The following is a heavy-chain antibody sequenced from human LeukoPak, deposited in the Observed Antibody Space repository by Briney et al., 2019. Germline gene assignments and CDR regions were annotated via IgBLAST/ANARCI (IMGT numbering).Heavy chain of an antibody. Sequence: ASVKVSCKASGGTFSSYAISWVRQAPGQGLEWMGRIIPILGIANYAQKFQGRVTITADKSTSTAYMELSSLRSEDTAVYYCASPEAPRDGFDFWGQGKMVTVSS. CDR2: IIPILGIA. V-gene: IGHV1-69*04. CDR1: GGTFSSYA. J-gene: IGHJ3*01. CDR3: ASPEAPRDGFDF.